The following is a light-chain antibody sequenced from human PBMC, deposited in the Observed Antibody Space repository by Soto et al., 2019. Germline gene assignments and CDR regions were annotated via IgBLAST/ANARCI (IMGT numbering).Light chain of an antibody. Sequence: QSVLTQPPSVSAAPGQKVTISCSRTSSNIGNNYVSWYQQLPGTAPKLLIYDNNKRPSGIPDRFSGSKSGTPATLRITGLQTGDEADYYCGTWDSSLSVLYVFGTGTKGTVL. J-gene: IGLJ1*01. CDR2: DNN. V-gene: IGLV1-51*01. CDR3: GTWDSSLSVLYV. CDR1: SSNIGNNY.